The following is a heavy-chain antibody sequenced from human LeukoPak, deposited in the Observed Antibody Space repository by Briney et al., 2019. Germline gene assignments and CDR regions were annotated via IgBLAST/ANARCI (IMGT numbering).Heavy chain of an antibody. CDR1: GGSISSGDYY. Sequence: PSETLSLTCTVSGGSISSGDYYWSWIRQPPGKGLEWIGYIYYSGSTYYNPSLKSRVTISVDTSKNQFSLKLSSVTAADTAVYYCARGGLYSSGSHFDYWGQGTLVIVSS. CDR3: ARGGLYSSGSHFDY. V-gene: IGHV4-30-4*01. CDR2: IYYSGST. D-gene: IGHD6-19*01. J-gene: IGHJ4*02.